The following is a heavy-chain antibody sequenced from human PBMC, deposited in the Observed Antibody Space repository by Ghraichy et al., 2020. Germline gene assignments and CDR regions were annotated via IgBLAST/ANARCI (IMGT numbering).Heavy chain of an antibody. CDR2: INQSGST. D-gene: IGHD6-6*01. CDR3: ARGRSSTSSSFDY. Sequence: SQTLSLTCAVYGGPLSDYYWTWIRQPPWKGLEWIGEINQSGSTDKNPSLKSRVTISLDTSKNQFSLEVSSVTAADTAVYYCARGRSSTSSSFDYWGQGSLVTVSS. J-gene: IGHJ4*02. CDR1: GGPLSDYY. V-gene: IGHV4-34*01.